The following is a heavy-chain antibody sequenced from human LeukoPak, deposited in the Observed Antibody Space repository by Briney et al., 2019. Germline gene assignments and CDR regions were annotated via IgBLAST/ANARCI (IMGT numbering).Heavy chain of an antibody. Sequence: PSETLSLTCTVSGGSISSYYWSWIRQPPGKGLEWIGYIYYSGSTNYNPSLKSRVTISVDTSKNQFSLKLSSVTAADTAVYYCARGTWSGYQDYWGQGTLVTVSS. J-gene: IGHJ4*02. V-gene: IGHV4-59*01. CDR3: ARGTWSGYQDY. CDR1: GGSISSYY. D-gene: IGHD3-3*01. CDR2: IYYSGST.